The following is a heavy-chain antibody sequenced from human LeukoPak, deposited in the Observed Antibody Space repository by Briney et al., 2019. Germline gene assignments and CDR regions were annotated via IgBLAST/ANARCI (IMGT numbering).Heavy chain of an antibody. CDR2: ISAYNGNT. V-gene: IGHV1-18*01. D-gene: IGHD5-18*01. Sequence: ASVTVSCKASGYTFTSYGISWVRQAPGQGLEWMGWISAYNGNTNYAQKLQGRVTMTTDTSTSTAYMELRSLRSDDTAVYYCAREIHSYGFSGAFDIWGQGTMVTVSS. CDR1: GYTFTSYG. J-gene: IGHJ3*02. CDR3: AREIHSYGFSGAFDI.